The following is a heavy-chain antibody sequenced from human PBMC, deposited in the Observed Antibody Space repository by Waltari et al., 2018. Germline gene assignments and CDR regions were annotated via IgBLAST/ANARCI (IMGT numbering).Heavy chain of an antibody. V-gene: IGHV3-30*02. CDR2: AAFDGSTT. J-gene: IGHJ5*02. Sequence: QVQLVESGGGVVQPGMSLRLSCAASGFSLSHFGMHWVRQAPGKGWEVVVLAAFDGSTTYYADSVRGRFTISRDNSKNTLYLDIDTLRVDDTAIYYCAKDAFGNTYLDHWGQGTLVTVSS. D-gene: IGHD3-10*01. CDR1: GFSLSHFG. CDR3: AKDAFGNTYLDH.